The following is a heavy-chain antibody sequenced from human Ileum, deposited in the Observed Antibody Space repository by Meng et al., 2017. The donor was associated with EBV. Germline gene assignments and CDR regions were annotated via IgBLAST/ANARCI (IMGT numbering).Heavy chain of an antibody. CDR1: GFTFSSYA. J-gene: IGHJ5*02. CDR3: AKERRGFYAES. D-gene: IGHD3-10*01. V-gene: IGHV3-30*18. CDR2: ISYQGSDK. Sequence: VQLVGSGGGLVQPGGSLRLSCAASGFTFSSYAMTWVRQAPGQGLECVALISYQGSDKLYADSVKGRFTISRDNSRNMLYLDMNSLRNEDTAVYYCAKERRGFYAESWGQGTLVTVSS.